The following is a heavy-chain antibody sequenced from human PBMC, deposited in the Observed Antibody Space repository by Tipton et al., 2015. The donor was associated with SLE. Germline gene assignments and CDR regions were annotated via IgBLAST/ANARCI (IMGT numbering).Heavy chain of an antibody. CDR3: ARDRFSVAERDLDN. V-gene: IGHV3-7*01. CDR1: GDSISGHY. Sequence: LSLTCTVSGDSISGHYRSWIRQPPGKGLEWVANINQDENVQNYVDSVRGRFTISRDNTKNSLYLQMSSLRAEDTAVYYCARDRFSVAERDLDNWGQGTLVTVSS. J-gene: IGHJ4*02. CDR2: INQDENVQ. D-gene: IGHD2/OR15-2a*01.